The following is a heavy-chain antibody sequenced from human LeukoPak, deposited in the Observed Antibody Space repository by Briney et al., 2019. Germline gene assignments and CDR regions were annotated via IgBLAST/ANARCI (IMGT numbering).Heavy chain of an antibody. CDR2: MNQDGSEK. CDR3: ETYTHWVAGDV. CDR1: GFTFSDSW. D-gene: IGHD3-16*01. V-gene: IGHV3-7*01. Sequence: GGSLRLSCAASGFTFSDSWMSWVRQAPGKGLEWVANMNQDGSEKDYVDSAKGRFTISRDNARNSLYLQMGSLRAEDTAVYYCETYTHWVAGDVWGQGTTVTVSS. J-gene: IGHJ6*02.